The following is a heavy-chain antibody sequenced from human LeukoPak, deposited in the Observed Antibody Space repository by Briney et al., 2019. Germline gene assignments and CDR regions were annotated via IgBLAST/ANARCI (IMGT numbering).Heavy chain of an antibody. V-gene: IGHV4-59*01. D-gene: IGHD2-15*01. CDR1: GGSISTYY. Sequence: SETLSLTCTVSGGSISTYYWSWIRQPPGKGLEWIGYIFYSGSSNYNPSLKSRVTISVDTSKNQFSLKLSSVTAADTAVYYCAREGRYCGGGRCSYMDVWGKGTTVTVSS. J-gene: IGHJ6*03. CDR2: IFYSGSS. CDR3: AREGRYCGGGRCSYMDV.